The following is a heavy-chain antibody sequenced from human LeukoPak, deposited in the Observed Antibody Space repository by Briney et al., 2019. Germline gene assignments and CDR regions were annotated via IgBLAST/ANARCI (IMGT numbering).Heavy chain of an antibody. V-gene: IGHV3-48*01. CDR3: ARGWGSNVYASAFDV. Sequence: GGSLRLSCAASGFTFSSYSMNWVRQAPGKGLEWVSHITASGTAMFYADSVKGRFTISRDNAKNTLYLQMNDLRAEDTAVYYCARGWGSNVYASAFDVWGQGTMVTVSS. CDR2: ITASGTAM. CDR1: GFTFSSYS. J-gene: IGHJ3*01. D-gene: IGHD3-16*01.